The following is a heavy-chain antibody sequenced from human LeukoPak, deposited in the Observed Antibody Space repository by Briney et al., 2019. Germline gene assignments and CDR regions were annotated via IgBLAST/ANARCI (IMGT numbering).Heavy chain of an antibody. CDR1: GFTFISYW. D-gene: IGHD2-21*02. CDR2: IKQDGSEK. Sequence: PGGSLRLSCAASGFTFISYWMSWVRQAPGKGLEWVANIKQDGSEKYYVDSVKGRFTISRDNAKNSLYLQMNSLRAEDTAVYYCARDIGLAYCGGDCSPEAAFDIWGQGTMVTVSS. J-gene: IGHJ3*02. V-gene: IGHV3-7*01. CDR3: ARDIGLAYCGGDCSPEAAFDI.